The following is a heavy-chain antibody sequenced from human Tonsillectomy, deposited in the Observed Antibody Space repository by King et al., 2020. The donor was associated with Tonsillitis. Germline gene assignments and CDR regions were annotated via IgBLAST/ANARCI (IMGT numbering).Heavy chain of an antibody. J-gene: IGHJ3*02. CDR2: ISSSSNTI. CDR1: GFTFSSYS. CDR3: ARKRGHILEWSRNDAFDI. Sequence: VQLVESGGGLVQPGGSLRLSCAASGFTFSSYSMNWVRQAPGKGLEWVSYISSSSNTIYYADSVKGRFTISRDNAKNSLYLQMNSLRAEDTAVYYCARKRGHILEWSRNDAFDIWGQGTMVTVSS. D-gene: IGHD3-3*01. V-gene: IGHV3-48*01.